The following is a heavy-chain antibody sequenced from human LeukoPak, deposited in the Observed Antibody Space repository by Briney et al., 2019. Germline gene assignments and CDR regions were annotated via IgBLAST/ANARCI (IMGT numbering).Heavy chain of an antibody. V-gene: IGHV1-46*01. CDR2: INPSGGRT. Sequence: ASVKVSCKASGYTFTNYYMNWVRQAPGQGVEWMGMINPSGGRTSYAQKFQGRVTMTRDTSTSTVYMELSSLRSEDTAVYYCARVEYSSSWDVWGQGTTVTVSS. CDR1: GYTFTNYY. J-gene: IGHJ6*02. CDR3: ARVEYSSSWDV. D-gene: IGHD6-13*01.